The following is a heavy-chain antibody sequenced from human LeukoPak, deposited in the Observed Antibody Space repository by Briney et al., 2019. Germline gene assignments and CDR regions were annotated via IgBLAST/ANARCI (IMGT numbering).Heavy chain of an antibody. CDR1: GFTVSSNY. D-gene: IGHD6-19*01. V-gene: IGHV3-53*01. J-gene: IGHJ4*02. CDR2: IYSGGST. Sequence: GGSLRLSCAASGFTVSSNYMSWVRQAPGKGLEWVSVIYSGGSTYYADSVKGRFTISRDNSKNTLNLQMNSLRAEDTAVYYCASISSGWYIDYWGQGTLVTVSS. CDR3: ASISSGWYIDY.